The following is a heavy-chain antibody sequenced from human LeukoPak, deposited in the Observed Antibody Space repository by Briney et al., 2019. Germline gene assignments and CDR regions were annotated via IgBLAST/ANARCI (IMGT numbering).Heavy chain of an antibody. CDR3: ARGQYTDGLSY. Sequence: GGSLRLSCAASGFTFSTYWMTWVRQAPGKGLEWVAIIKQDGSEKYYVDSVKGRFTISRDNAENSLFLQMNGLRPEDTAVFYCARGQYTDGLSYWGQGTLVTVSS. J-gene: IGHJ4*02. CDR2: IKQDGSEK. V-gene: IGHV3-7*03. CDR1: GFTFSTYW. D-gene: IGHD5-24*01.